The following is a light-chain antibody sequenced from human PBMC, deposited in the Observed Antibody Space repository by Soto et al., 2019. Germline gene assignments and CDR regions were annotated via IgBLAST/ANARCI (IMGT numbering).Light chain of an antibody. CDR2: DAS. V-gene: IGKV3-11*01. CDR1: QSVNSY. CDR3: QQRSNWPPFT. J-gene: IGKJ3*01. Sequence: EIVLTQSPATLSLSPGERDTLSCRASQSVNSYLAWYQQKPGQAPRLLIYDASNRATGIPARFSGSGSGTDFTLTISSLEPEDFAVYYCQQRSNWPPFTFGPGTKVDIK.